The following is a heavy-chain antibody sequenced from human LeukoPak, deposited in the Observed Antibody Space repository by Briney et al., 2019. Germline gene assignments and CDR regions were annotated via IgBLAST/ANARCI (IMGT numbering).Heavy chain of an antibody. CDR3: ARGPGYSYGDVEDY. Sequence: GGSLRLSCTASGFTFSSHRMNWVRQAPGRGLEWVSSISSSSTSIYYADSVKGRFTISRDSAKNSLYLQMSSLRAEDTAVYYCARGPGYSYGDVEDYWGQGTLVTVSS. D-gene: IGHD5-18*01. J-gene: IGHJ4*02. CDR1: GFTFSSHR. V-gene: IGHV3-21*06. CDR2: ISSSSTSI.